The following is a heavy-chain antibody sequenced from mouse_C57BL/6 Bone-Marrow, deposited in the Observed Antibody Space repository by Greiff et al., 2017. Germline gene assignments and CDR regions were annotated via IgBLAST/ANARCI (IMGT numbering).Heavy chain of an antibody. CDR3: AADGYYGFAY. J-gene: IGHJ3*01. D-gene: IGHD2-3*01. CDR1: GYTFTSYW. Sequence: QVQLQQPGAELVMPGASVKLSCKASGYTFTSYWMHWVKQRPGQGLEWIGEIDPSDSYTNYNQKFKGKSTLTVDKSSSTAYMQLSSLTCEDSAVYYCAADGYYGFAYWGQGTLVTVSA. V-gene: IGHV1-69*01. CDR2: IDPSDSYT.